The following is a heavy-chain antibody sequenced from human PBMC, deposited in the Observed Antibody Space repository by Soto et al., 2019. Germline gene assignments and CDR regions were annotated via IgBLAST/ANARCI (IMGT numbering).Heavy chain of an antibody. CDR2: IWYDGSNK. V-gene: IGHV3-33*01. D-gene: IGHD5-18*01. Sequence: QVQLVESGGGVVQPGRSLRLSCAASGFTFSSYGMHWVRQAPGKGLEWVAVIWYDGSNKYYADSVKGRFTISRDNSKNTLYLQMTRLRAADTAVYPCARDGGYSYGAFDYWGQGTLVTVSS. J-gene: IGHJ4*02. CDR3: ARDGGYSYGAFDY. CDR1: GFTFSSYG.